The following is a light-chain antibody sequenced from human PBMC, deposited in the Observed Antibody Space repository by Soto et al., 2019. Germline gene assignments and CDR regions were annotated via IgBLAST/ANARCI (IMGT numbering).Light chain of an antibody. CDR1: QSVGTSW. CDR3: QQYASSQWT. V-gene: IGKV3-20*01. CDR2: STS. Sequence: EIVLTQSPGTLSLSPGERVTLSCRASQSVGTSWLAWYQQKPGQSHRLLIYSTSSRATGIPDRFSGSGSETDFDLNISRLEPEDSAVYYCQQYASSQWTFGQGTKVEIK. J-gene: IGKJ1*01.